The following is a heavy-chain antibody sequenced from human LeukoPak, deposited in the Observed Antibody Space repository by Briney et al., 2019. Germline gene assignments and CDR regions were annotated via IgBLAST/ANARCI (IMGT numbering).Heavy chain of an antibody. CDR2: IYTSGST. J-gene: IGHJ4*02. D-gene: IGHD3-9*01. Sequence: SETLSLTCTVSGGSTSSYYWSWIRQPAGKGLEWIGRIYTSGSTNYNPSLKSRVTMSVYTSKNQFSLKLSSVTAADTAVYYCAREDYDILTGYPNWGQGTLVTVSS. V-gene: IGHV4-4*07. CDR1: GGSTSSYY. CDR3: AREDYDILTGYPN.